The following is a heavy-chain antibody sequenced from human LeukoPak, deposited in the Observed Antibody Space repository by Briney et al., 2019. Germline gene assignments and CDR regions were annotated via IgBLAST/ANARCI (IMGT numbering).Heavy chain of an antibody. Sequence: SETLSLTCAVYGGSFSGYYWSWIRQPPGKGLEWIGEINHSGSTNCNPSLKSRVTISVDTSKNQFSLKLSSMTAADTAVYCCARAGESSGYYQRPRFDYWGQGTLVTVSS. CDR2: INHSGST. J-gene: IGHJ4*02. V-gene: IGHV4-34*01. CDR1: GGSFSGYY. D-gene: IGHD3-22*01. CDR3: ARAGESSGYYQRPRFDY.